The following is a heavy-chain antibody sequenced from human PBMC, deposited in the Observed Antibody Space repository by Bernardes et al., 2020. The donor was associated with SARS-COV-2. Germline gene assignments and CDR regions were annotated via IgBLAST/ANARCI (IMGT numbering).Heavy chain of an antibody. J-gene: IGHJ6*02. D-gene: IGHD3-10*01. Sequence: SETLSLTCTVSGGSISGGSYGWGWIRQPPGKGLEWIGTFYYSGNTYYNPSLKSRLTMSLDTSKNQFSLELRSVTAADTAVYYCSRPGVTMIRGPPRRLSCGMDVWGQGTTVTVSS. V-gene: IGHV4-39*01. CDR3: SRPGVTMIRGPPRRLSCGMDV. CDR2: FYYSGNT. CDR1: GGSISGGSYG.